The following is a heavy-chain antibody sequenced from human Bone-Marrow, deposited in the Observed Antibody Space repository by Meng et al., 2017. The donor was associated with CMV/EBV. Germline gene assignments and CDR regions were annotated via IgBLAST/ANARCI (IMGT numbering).Heavy chain of an antibody. CDR3: ARGGKIFGVVDIYYYYYGMDV. CDR1: GGSFSGYY. V-gene: IGHV4-34*01. Sequence: GSLRLSCAVYGGSFSGYYWSWIRQPPGKGLEWIGEINHSGSTNYNPSLKSRVTISVDTSKNQFSLKLSSVTAADTAVYYCARGGKIFGVVDIYYYYYGMDVWGQGNTVTVSS. D-gene: IGHD3-3*01. CDR2: INHSGST. J-gene: IGHJ6*02.